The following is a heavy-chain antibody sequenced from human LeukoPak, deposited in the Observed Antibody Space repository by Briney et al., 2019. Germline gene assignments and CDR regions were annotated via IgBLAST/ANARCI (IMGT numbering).Heavy chain of an antibody. Sequence: GGSLRLSCADSGFTFSSYAMSWVRQAPGKGLEWVSAISGSGGSTYYADSVKGRFTISRDNSKNTLYLQMNSLRAEDTAVYYCAKDSLYCSGGSCRDDAFDIWGQGTMVTVSS. D-gene: IGHD2-15*01. J-gene: IGHJ3*02. CDR2: ISGSGGST. V-gene: IGHV3-23*01. CDR1: GFTFSSYA. CDR3: AKDSLYCSGGSCRDDAFDI.